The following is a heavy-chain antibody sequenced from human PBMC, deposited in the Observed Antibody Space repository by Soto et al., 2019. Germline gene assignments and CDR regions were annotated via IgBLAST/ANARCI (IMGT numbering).Heavy chain of an antibody. J-gene: IGHJ5*02. CDR1: GFTFRRHG. D-gene: IGHD2-8*02. V-gene: IGHV3-33*03. CDR2: IWYDGSEQ. Sequence: QEQLVESGGGVVQPGMSLRLSCEGSGFTFRRHGMHWGRQSPGKGLEWLAVIWYDGSEQYYADSVKGRFTISRDNSKNMLYLQLNTLTVEDTAVYYWARWSTHKVVDPGGQGTMVTVS. CDR3: ARWSTHKVVDP.